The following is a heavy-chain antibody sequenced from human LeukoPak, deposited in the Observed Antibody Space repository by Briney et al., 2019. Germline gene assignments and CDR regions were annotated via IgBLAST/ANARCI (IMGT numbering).Heavy chain of an antibody. D-gene: IGHD3-22*01. J-gene: IGHJ5*02. CDR1: GCPISSFY. V-gene: IGHV4-59*01. CDR2: IYYSWST. CDR3: ARDDLLHSNWFDP. Sequence: SETLSLTCNVSGCPISSFYWNWIRQAPGKGLEWIGYIYYSWSTKYNPSAKSRVTIAVDTSKNQFSMKLSSVTTADTAFYYCARDDLLHSNWFDPWGQGTLVTVSS.